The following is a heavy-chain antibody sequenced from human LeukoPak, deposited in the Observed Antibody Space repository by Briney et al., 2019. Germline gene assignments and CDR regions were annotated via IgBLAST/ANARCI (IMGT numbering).Heavy chain of an antibody. CDR1: GFTFSSYA. D-gene: IGHD6-13*01. CDR3: AKDRDSSSWSVGYYYYYYGMDV. J-gene: IGHJ6*02. Sequence: GGSLRLSCAASGFTFSSYAMSWVRQAPGKGLEWVSAISGSGGSTYYADSVKGRFTISRDNSKNTLYLQMNSLRAEDTAVYYCAKDRDSSSWSVGYYYYYYGMDVWGQGTTVTVSS. V-gene: IGHV3-23*01. CDR2: ISGSGGST.